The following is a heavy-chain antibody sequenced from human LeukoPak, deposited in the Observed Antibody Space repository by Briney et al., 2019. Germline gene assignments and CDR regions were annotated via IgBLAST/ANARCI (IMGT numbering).Heavy chain of an antibody. CDR1: GGTFSSYA. CDR2: IIPIFGTA. J-gene: IGHJ4*02. CDR3: ARGDYDILTGSLFH. D-gene: IGHD3-9*01. V-gene: IGHV1-69*06. Sequence: ASVKVSCKASGGTFSSYAISWVRQAPGQGLEWMGGIIPIFGTANYAQKFQGRVTITADKSTSTAYVELSSLRSEDTAVYYCARGDYDILTGSLFHWGQGTLVTVSS.